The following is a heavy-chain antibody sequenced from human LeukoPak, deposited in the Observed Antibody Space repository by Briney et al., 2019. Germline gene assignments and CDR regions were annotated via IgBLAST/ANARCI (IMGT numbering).Heavy chain of an antibody. J-gene: IGHJ4*02. CDR3: ARVQGPWSGLGYPYYFDY. D-gene: IGHD3-3*01. V-gene: IGHV3-53*01. Sequence: GGSLRLSCAASGFIVRSNYMSWVRQAPGKGLEWVSVIHSGGNTYYADSVKGRFTISRDSSKNTLDLQMNSLRAEDTAVYYCARVQGPWSGLGYPYYFDYWGQGTLVTVSS. CDR1: GFIVRSNY. CDR2: IHSGGNT.